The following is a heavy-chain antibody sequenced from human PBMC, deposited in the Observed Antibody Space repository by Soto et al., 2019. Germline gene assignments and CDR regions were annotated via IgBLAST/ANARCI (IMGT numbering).Heavy chain of an antibody. J-gene: IGHJ4*02. Sequence: QVQLQESGPGLVKPSQTLSLTCTVSGGSISSGGYYWSWIRQHPGKGLEWIGYIYYSGSTYYNPSLKSRVTISVDTSKNQFSLKLSTVTAADTAVYYCAGYCSSTSCYTFDYWGQGTLVTVSS. CDR3: AGYCSSTSCYTFDY. V-gene: IGHV4-31*03. D-gene: IGHD2-2*02. CDR2: IYYSGST. CDR1: GGSISSGGYY.